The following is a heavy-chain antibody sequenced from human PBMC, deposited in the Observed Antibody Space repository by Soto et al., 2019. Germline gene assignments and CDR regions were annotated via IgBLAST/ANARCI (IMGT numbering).Heavy chain of an antibody. J-gene: IGHJ4*02. Sequence: GSLRLSCGVSGFTFSSYAMGWVRQSQGKGLEWVSSISASGGTYYSDSVKGRFTISRDNSKNTVYLQMNNLRAEDTAVYFCAKDRSIGWYYFDSWGQXTLVTVS. D-gene: IGHD6-19*01. CDR2: ISASGGT. CDR1: GFTFSSYA. V-gene: IGHV3-23*01. CDR3: AKDRSIGWYYFDS.